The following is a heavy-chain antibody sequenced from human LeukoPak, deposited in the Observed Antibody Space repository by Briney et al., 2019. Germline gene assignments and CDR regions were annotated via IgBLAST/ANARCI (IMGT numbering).Heavy chain of an antibody. Sequence: PGGSLRLSCAASGFTFSSYEMNWVRQAPGKGLEWVSYISSSGSTIYYADSVKGRFTISRDNAKNTLYLQMNSLRAEDTAVYYCAKAKAMAYYYYYYMDVWGKGTTVTVSS. J-gene: IGHJ6*03. V-gene: IGHV3-48*03. CDR2: ISSSGSTI. CDR1: GFTFSSYE. CDR3: AKAKAMAYYYYYYMDV. D-gene: IGHD5-18*01.